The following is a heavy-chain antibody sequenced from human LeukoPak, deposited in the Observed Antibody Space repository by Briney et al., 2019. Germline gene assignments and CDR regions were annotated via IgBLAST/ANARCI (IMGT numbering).Heavy chain of an antibody. D-gene: IGHD6-19*01. CDR3: AKDGKSSGWYDFDY. CDR1: GFTFSSDA. CDR2: ISGSVVST. Sequence: GGSLRLSCAASGFTFSSDAMSWVRQAPGKGLEWVSAISGSVVSTYYADSGKGACTISKDNSNNTLYLQMSSLRAEDTAVYYCAKDGKSSGWYDFDYWGQGTLVTVSS. J-gene: IGHJ4*02. V-gene: IGHV3-23*01.